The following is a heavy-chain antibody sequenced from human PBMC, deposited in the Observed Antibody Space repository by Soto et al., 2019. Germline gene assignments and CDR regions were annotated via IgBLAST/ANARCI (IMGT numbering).Heavy chain of an antibody. CDR2: LNPKSGNT. CDR3: ARVTAGSSDFDY. J-gene: IGHJ4*02. V-gene: IGHV1-8*01. CDR1: GYSFTKFD. Sequence: QVQLVQPGAEVKEPGASVRVSCKASGYSFTKFDINWVRQAPGQGLEWMGWLNPKSGNTGYAQNLQGRVTMTRDTSISTAYMELRSLRSEDTALYYCARVTAGSSDFDYWGQGTLVTVSS. D-gene: IGHD6-6*01.